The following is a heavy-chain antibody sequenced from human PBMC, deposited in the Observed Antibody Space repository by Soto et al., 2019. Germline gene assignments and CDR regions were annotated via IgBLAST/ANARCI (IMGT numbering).Heavy chain of an antibody. V-gene: IGHV1-8*01. D-gene: IGHD5-18*01. CDR1: GYTFTSYD. CDR3: ARDGRDTAMVFYYYYGMDV. J-gene: IGHJ6*02. Sequence: ASVKVSCKASGYTFTSYDINWVRQATGQGLEWMGWMNPNSGNTGYAQKFQGRVTMTRNTSISTAYMELRSLRSDDTAVYYCARDGRDTAMVFYYYYGMDVWGQGTTVTVSS. CDR2: MNPNSGNT.